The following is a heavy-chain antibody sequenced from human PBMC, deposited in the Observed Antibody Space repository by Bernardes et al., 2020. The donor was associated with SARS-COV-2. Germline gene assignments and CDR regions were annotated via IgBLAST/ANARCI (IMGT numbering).Heavy chain of an antibody. Sequence: GGSLRLSRAASGFTFDDYTMHWVRQAPGKGLEWVSLISWDGGSTYYADSVKGRFTISRDNSKNSLYLQMNSLRTEDTALYYCAKDNAYYYDSSGYYFDHWGQGTLVTVSS. CDR1: GFTFDDYT. D-gene: IGHD3-22*01. V-gene: IGHV3-43*01. J-gene: IGHJ4*02. CDR2: ISWDGGST. CDR3: AKDNAYYYDSSGYYFDH.